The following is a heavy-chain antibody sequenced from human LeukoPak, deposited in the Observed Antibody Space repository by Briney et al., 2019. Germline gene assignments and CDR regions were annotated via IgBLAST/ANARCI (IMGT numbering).Heavy chain of an antibody. CDR3: ARNFYASSGYYLDDFYFDF. CDR2: IYYSGST. CDR1: GASIISDTYY. D-gene: IGHD3-22*01. V-gene: IGHV4-39*07. Sequence: SETLSLTCTVSGASIISDTYYWGWIRQPPGKGLEWIGSIYYSGSTYYSPSFKSRVTMSVDTSTNQFSLKLISVTAADTAPYYCARNFYASSGYYLDDFYFDFWGQGTLVTVSS. J-gene: IGHJ4*02.